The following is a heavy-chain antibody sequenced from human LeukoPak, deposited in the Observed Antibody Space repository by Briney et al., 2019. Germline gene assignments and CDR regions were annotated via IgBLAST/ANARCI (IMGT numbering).Heavy chain of an antibody. CDR2: IYSGGST. V-gene: IGHV3-66*02. CDR3: ARDATGRYDFWSSYYYYYYYMDV. J-gene: IGHJ6*03. D-gene: IGHD3-3*01. Sequence: GGSLRLSCAASGFTVSSNYMSWVRQAPGKGLEWVSVIYSGGSTYYADSVKGRFTISRDNSKNTLYLQMNSLRAEDTAVYYCARDATGRYDFWSSYYYYYYYMDVWGKGTTVTVSS. CDR1: GFTVSSNY.